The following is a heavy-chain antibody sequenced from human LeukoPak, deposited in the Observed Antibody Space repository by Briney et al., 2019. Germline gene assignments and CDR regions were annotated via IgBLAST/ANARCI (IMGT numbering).Heavy chain of an antibody. CDR2: IYPGDSDT. V-gene: IGHV5-51*01. D-gene: IGHD3-22*01. Sequence: GESLKISCKGSGYNFVSHWIAWVRQMPEKGLEWMGIIYPGDSDTRYSPSFQGQVTISADKSISTAYLQWSSLKASDTAMYYCARHSYYDSSGYYPGHWGQGTLVTVSS. CDR3: ARHSYYDSSGYYPGH. J-gene: IGHJ4*02. CDR1: GYNFVSHW.